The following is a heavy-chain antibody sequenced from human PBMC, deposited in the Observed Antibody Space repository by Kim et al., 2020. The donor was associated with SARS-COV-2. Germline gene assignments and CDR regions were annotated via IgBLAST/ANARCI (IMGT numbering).Heavy chain of an antibody. V-gene: IGHV3-48*03. CDR2: ISSSGSST. D-gene: IGHD5-12*01. CDR1: GFTFSSYE. Sequence: GGSLRLSCAASGFTFSSYEMNWVRQAPGKGLEWVSYISSSGSSTYYADSVKGRFTISRDNAKNSRYLQMNSLRAEDTAVYYCARDEVATTHYYGMEVWGQGTTVSVSS. CDR3: ARDEVATTHYYGMEV. J-gene: IGHJ6*02.